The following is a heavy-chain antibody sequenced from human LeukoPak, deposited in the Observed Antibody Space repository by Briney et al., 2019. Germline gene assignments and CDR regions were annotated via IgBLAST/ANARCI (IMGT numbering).Heavy chain of an antibody. CDR1: GFTFSSYW. J-gene: IGHJ5*02. D-gene: IGHD6-19*01. CDR3: ARDRTTVAGAWFDP. Sequence: GGSLRLSCEASGFTFSSYWMTWVRQAPGKGLEWVANIKQDGSEKYYVDSVKGRFTISRDNAKNSLYLQMNCLRAEDTAIYYCARDRTTVAGAWFDPWGQGTLVTVSS. V-gene: IGHV3-7*01. CDR2: IKQDGSEK.